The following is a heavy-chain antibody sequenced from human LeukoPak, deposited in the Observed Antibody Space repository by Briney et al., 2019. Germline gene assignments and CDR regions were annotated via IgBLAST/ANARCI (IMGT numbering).Heavy chain of an antibody. CDR1: GYTLTELS. J-gene: IGHJ4*02. CDR2: FDPEDGET. Sequence: ASVKVSCKVSGYTLTELSMHWVRQAPGKGLEWMGGFDPEDGETIYAQKFQGRVTMTEDTSTDTAYMELSSLRTEDTAVYYCARVLGGLAFRTFDYWGQGTLVTVSS. CDR3: ARVLGGLAFRTFDY. D-gene: IGHD3-16*01. V-gene: IGHV1-24*01.